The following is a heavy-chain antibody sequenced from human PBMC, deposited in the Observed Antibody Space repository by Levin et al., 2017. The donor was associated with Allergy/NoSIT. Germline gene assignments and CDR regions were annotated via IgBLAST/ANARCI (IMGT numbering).Heavy chain of an antibody. J-gene: IGHJ4*02. V-gene: IGHV1-46*01. CDR1: GYTFTSYY. CDR3: ARDGDYGVLGFPYFDY. Sequence: GESLKISCKASGYTFTSYYMHWVRQAPGQGLEWMGIINPSGGSTSYAQKFQGRVTMTRDTSTSTVYMELSSLRSEDTAVYYCARDGDYGVLGFPYFDYWGQGTLVTVSS. D-gene: IGHD4-17*01. CDR2: INPSGGST.